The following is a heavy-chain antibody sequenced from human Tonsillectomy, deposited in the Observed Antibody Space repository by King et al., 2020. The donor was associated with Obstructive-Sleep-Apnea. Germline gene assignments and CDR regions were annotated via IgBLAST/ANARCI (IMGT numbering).Heavy chain of an antibody. CDR2: ISYDGSNK. V-gene: IGHV3-30*04. CDR3: ARDHVQEQLGGYGMDV. J-gene: IGHJ6*02. CDR1: GFTFSSYS. Sequence: VQLVESGGGVVQPGRSLRLSCAASGFTFSSYSIHWVRQAPGKGLEWVALISYDGSNKYYGDSVKGRFTISRDNSKNTLYLQMNSLRAEDTAVYYCARDHVQEQLGGYGMDVWGQGTTVTVSS. D-gene: IGHD7-27*01.